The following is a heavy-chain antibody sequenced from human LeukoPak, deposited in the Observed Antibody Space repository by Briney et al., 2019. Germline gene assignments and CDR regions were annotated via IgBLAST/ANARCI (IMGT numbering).Heavy chain of an antibody. CDR3: ARDNSIHERGWWFDP. J-gene: IGHJ5*02. CDR1: GYSFTSHY. Sequence: ASVTVSCTASGYSFTSHYMHWVRQAPGQGLEWMGLINPRGTSTIYAETFQGRIIMTRDMSTTTDYMELSSLKSDDTAVYYCARDNSIHERGWWFDPWGQGTLVTVSS. D-gene: IGHD4-23*01. V-gene: IGHV1-46*01. CDR2: INPRGTST.